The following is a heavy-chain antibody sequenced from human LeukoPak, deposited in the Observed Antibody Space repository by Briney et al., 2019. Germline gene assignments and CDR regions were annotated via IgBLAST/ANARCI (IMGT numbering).Heavy chain of an antibody. CDR3: ARSDYYDSSGYYLSFDY. CDR1: GYTFTSYG. CDR2: ISACNGNT. Sequence: GASVKVSCKASGYTFTSYGISWVRQAPGQGLEWMGWISACNGNTNYAQKLQGRVTMTTDTSTSTAYMELRSLRSDGTAVYYCARSDYYDSSGYYLSFDYWGQGTLVTVSS. V-gene: IGHV1-18*01. D-gene: IGHD3-22*01. J-gene: IGHJ4*02.